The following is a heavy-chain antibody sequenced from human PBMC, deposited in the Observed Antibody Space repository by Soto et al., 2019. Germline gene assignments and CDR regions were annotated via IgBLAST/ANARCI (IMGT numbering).Heavy chain of an antibody. CDR2: ISAYNGNT. V-gene: IGHV1-18*01. D-gene: IGHD2-2*01. Sequence: ASVKVSCKASGYTFTNYGISWVRQAPGQGLEWMGWISAYNGNTNYAQKLQGRVTMTTDTSTSTAYMELRSLRSDDTAVYYCARNPYCSSTSCYDDYYYYMDVWGKGTTVTVSS. J-gene: IGHJ6*03. CDR3: ARNPYCSSTSCYDDYYYYMDV. CDR1: GYTFTNYG.